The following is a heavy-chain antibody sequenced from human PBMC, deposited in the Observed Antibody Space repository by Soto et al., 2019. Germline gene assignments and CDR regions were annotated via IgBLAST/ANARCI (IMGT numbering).Heavy chain of an antibody. V-gene: IGHV3-74*01. CDR1: GFSFSSYF. Sequence: EVPLVESGGGSVQPGGSLRLSCAASGFSFSSYFMAWVRQAPGEGLVSVSHVPGDGSRASYADSVRGRFTISRDNAKSTLYLHMDSLRVEDTAIYYCARENWYSLDVWGQGTTVTVSS. D-gene: IGHD1-26*01. CDR2: VPGDGSRA. J-gene: IGHJ6*01. CDR3: ARENWYSLDV.